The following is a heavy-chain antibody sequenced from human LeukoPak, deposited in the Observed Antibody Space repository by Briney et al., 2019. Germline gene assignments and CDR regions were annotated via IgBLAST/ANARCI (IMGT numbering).Heavy chain of an antibody. CDR1: GFTFSSYA. Sequence: GGSLRLSCAASGFTFSSYAMSWVRQAPGKGLEWVSGIRSAVETTHYADSVKGRFIISRDDSKNAPSLQLNSLRPEDTALYYCAKHFCTGLDCSLFDSWGQGTLVTVSS. CDR2: IRSAVETT. CDR3: AKHFCTGLDCSLFDS. V-gene: IGHV3-23*01. D-gene: IGHD3/OR15-3a*01. J-gene: IGHJ4*02.